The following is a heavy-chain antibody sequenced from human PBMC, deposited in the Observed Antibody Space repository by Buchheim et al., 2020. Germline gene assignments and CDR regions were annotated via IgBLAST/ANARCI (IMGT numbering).Heavy chain of an antibody. CDR2: ISSSSSTI. V-gene: IGHV3-48*01. J-gene: IGHJ4*02. CDR3: ARESPMVRGVSHY. CDR1: GFTFSSYS. Sequence: EVQLVESGGGLVQPGGSLRLSCAASGFTFSSYSMNWVRQAPGKGLAWVSYISSSSSTIYYADSVKGRFTISRDNAKNSLYLQMNSLGAEDTAVYYCARESPMVRGVSHYWGQGTL. D-gene: IGHD3-10*01.